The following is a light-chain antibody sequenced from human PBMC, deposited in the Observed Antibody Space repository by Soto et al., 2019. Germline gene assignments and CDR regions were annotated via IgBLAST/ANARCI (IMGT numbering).Light chain of an antibody. CDR1: ASTIGRNY. CDR2: RNS. Sequence: SALNQSPSTSGTPVQMVTLSCYGSASTIGRNYVYWYQQLPGTAPKLLIYRNSQRPSGVPDRFSGSKSGTSASLAISGLRSEDEADYYCAAWDDTLSALYVFGAGTKVTVL. V-gene: IGLV1-47*01. J-gene: IGLJ1*01. CDR3: AAWDDTLSALYV.